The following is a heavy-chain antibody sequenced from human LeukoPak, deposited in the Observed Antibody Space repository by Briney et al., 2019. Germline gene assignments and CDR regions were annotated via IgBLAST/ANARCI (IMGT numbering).Heavy chain of an antibody. Sequence: GGSLRLSCAASGFTFSSYGMHWVRQAPGKGLEWVAFIRYDGSNKYYADSVKGRFTISRDNSKNTLYLQMNSLRAEDTAVYSCAKVGSSAFDYWGQGTLVTVSS. J-gene: IGHJ4*02. CDR3: AKVGSSAFDY. V-gene: IGHV3-30*02. CDR2: IRYDGSNK. D-gene: IGHD6-6*01. CDR1: GFTFSSYG.